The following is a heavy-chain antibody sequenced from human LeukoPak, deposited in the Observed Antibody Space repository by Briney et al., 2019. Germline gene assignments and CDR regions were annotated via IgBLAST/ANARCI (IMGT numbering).Heavy chain of an antibody. J-gene: IGHJ3*02. D-gene: IGHD3-22*01. Sequence: SSVKVSFKASGGTFSSYAISWVRQAPGQGLEWMGRIIPIFGIANYAQKFQGRVTITADKSTSTAYMELSSLRSEDTAVYYCARGYYYDSSGYYYDAFDIWGKGTMVTVSS. CDR2: IIPIFGIA. CDR3: ARGYYYDSSGYYYDAFDI. V-gene: IGHV1-69*04. CDR1: GGTFSSYA.